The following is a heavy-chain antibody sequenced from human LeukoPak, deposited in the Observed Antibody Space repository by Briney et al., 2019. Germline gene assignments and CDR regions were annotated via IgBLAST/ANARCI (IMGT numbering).Heavy chain of an antibody. CDR2: ISYDGSNK. V-gene: IGHV3-30-3*01. J-gene: IGHJ4*02. CDR3: ATLYDILTGYPSRVDY. CDR1: GFTFSSYA. D-gene: IGHD3-9*01. Sequence: GRSLRLSCAASGFTFSSYAMHWVRQAPGKGLEWVAVISYDGSNKYYADSVKGRFTISRDNSKNTLYLQMNSLRAEDTAVYYCATLYDILTGYPSRVDYWGQGTLVTVSS.